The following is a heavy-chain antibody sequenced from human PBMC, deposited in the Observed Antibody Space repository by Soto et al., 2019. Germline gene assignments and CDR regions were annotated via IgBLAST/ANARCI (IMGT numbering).Heavy chain of an antibody. D-gene: IGHD3-16*01. V-gene: IGHV3-23*01. Sequence: GESLKISCAASRFTFSSYAMTWVRQAPGKGLEWVSTITSDGVSTYYADSVKGRFTISRDNSKNTLYLQMNSLRAEDTAVYYCSKAGDGYWGQGTLVTVSS. CDR2: ITSDGVST. CDR3: SKAGDGY. J-gene: IGHJ4*02. CDR1: RFTFSSYA.